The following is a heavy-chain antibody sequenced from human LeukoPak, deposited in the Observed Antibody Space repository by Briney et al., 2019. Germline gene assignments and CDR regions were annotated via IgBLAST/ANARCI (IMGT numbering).Heavy chain of an antibody. D-gene: IGHD3-10*01. CDR1: GFTFSSYS. J-gene: IGHJ1*01. Sequence: QPGGSLRLSCAASGFTFSSYSMNWVRQAPGKGLEWVSYISSSSSTIYYADSVKGRFTISRDNAKNSLYLQMNSLRAEDTAVYYCARVLPMVRGVIFQHWGQGTLVTVSS. CDR2: ISSSSSTI. CDR3: ARVLPMVRGVIFQH. V-gene: IGHV3-48*04.